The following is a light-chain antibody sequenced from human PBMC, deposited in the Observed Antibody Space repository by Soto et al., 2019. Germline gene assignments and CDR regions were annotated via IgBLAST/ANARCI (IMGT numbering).Light chain of an antibody. J-gene: IGKJ4*01. CDR2: SAF. V-gene: IGKV1-9*01. CDR3: QQLNGYQLA. Sequence: DIQLTQSPSFLSASVGDTVTITCRASQGMSTYLAWYQQKPGKVPKLLIRSAFTLQCGVPPKFSGGGSGTEFTLTTSTLQPDDSGIYYCQQLNGYQLAFGGGTNVEIK. CDR1: QGMSTY.